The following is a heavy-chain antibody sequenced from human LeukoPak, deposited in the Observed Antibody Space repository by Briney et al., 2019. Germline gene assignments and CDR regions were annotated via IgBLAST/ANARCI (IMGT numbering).Heavy chain of an antibody. CDR3: ARVFKRVITFGEVIVNPKYYLDY. Sequence: PETLSLTCTVSGGSISSSSYYWGWIRQPPGKGLEWIGSIYYSGNTYYKPSLKSRVTISVDTSRNQFSLKLNSVTAADTAMYYCARVFKRVITFGEVIVNPKYYLDYWGQGTLVTVSP. D-gene: IGHD3-16*02. CDR2: IYYSGNT. CDR1: GGSISSSSYY. V-gene: IGHV4-39*07. J-gene: IGHJ4*02.